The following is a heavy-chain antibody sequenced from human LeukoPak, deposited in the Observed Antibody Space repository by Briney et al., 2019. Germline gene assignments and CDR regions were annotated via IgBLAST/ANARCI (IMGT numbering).Heavy chain of an antibody. J-gene: IGHJ4*02. Sequence: PGGSLRLSCAASGFTFSNYYMSWMRQAPGKGLEWVSYISSSGATMSYAASVKGRFTISRDNAKKSLYLQMSSLRAEDAAVYYCARVKGSYATDYWGQEALVTVSS. CDR3: ARVKGSYATDY. CDR1: GFTFSNYY. V-gene: IGHV3-11*04. D-gene: IGHD3-16*01. CDR2: ISSSGATM.